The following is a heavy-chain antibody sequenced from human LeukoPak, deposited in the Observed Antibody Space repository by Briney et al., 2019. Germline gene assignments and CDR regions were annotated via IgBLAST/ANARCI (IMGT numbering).Heavy chain of an antibody. Sequence: GGSLRLSYAAAGFTVSSNYMSWVRQAPGKGLEWVSVIYSGGSTYYADSVKGRFTISKDNSKNTLYLQMNSLGAEDTAVYYCARKEDIVATDPRDYWGQGTLVTVSS. D-gene: IGHD5-12*01. V-gene: IGHV3-53*01. CDR1: GFTVSSNY. CDR3: ARKEDIVATDPRDY. J-gene: IGHJ4*02. CDR2: IYSGGST.